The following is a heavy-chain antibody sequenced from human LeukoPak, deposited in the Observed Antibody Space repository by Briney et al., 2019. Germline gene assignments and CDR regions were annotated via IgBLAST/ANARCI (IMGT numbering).Heavy chain of an antibody. CDR1: GFTFSSYA. J-gene: IGHJ4*02. D-gene: IGHD3-22*01. Sequence: GGSLRLSCAASGFTFSSYAMHWVRQAPGKGLEGGAVISYDGSNKYYADSVKGRFTISRDNSKNTLYLQMNSLRVEDTAVYYCARAYYDSSGYFDYWGQGTLVTVSS. CDR3: ARAYYDSSGYFDY. CDR2: ISYDGSNK. V-gene: IGHV3-30*04.